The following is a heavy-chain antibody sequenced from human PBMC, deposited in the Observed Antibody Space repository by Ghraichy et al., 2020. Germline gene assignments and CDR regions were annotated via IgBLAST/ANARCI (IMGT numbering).Heavy chain of an antibody. Sequence: ETLSLPFAVSGYCLLSSNWWGWIRQPPGKGLEWIGYIYYSGSTYYNPSLKSRVTMSVDTSKNQFSLKLSSVTAVDTAVYYCARTSPLYYDFWSGYQFSPRYGMDVWGQGTTVTVSS. V-gene: IGHV4-28*01. J-gene: IGHJ6*02. CDR1: GYCLLSSNW. CDR2: IYYSGST. CDR3: ARTSPLYYDFWSGYQFSPRYGMDV. D-gene: IGHD3-3*01.